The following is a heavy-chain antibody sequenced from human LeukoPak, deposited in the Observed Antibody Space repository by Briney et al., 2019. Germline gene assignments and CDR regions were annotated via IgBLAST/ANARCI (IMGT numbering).Heavy chain of an antibody. Sequence: SETLSLTCAVYGGSFSGYYWSWIRQPPGKGLEWIGEINHSGSTNYNPSLKSRVTISVDTSKNQFSLKLSSVTAADTAVYYCARGGAAAGITRYNWLDPWGQGTLVTVSS. CDR1: GGSFSGYY. CDR3: ARGGAAAGITRYNWLDP. D-gene: IGHD6-13*01. J-gene: IGHJ5*02. CDR2: INHSGST. V-gene: IGHV4-34*01.